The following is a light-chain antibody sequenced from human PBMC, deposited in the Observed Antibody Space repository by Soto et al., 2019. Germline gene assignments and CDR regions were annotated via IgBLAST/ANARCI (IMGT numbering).Light chain of an antibody. Sequence: DIQMTQPPSLLSAFVGDRVTITCRASQGISNYLAWYQQKPGRVPKLLIYAASTLQAGVQSRFSGSGSGTDFTLTISSLQPEDVATYYCQRFNSDPPTFGQGTKVDIK. CDR3: QRFNSDPPT. CDR1: QGISNY. V-gene: IGKV1-27*01. J-gene: IGKJ1*01. CDR2: AAS.